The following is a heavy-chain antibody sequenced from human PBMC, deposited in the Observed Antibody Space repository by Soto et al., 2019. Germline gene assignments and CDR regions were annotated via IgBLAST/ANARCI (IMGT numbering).Heavy chain of an antibody. CDR3: VVMHSSAYYVY. CDR2: ISSNGVNT. J-gene: IGHJ4*02. V-gene: IGHV3-64*07. D-gene: IGHD3-22*01. CDR1: GLTFSSYA. Sequence: EVQLVESGGGLVQPGGSLRLSCVVSGLTFSSYAMHWFRQTPGKRLEYVSSISSNGVNTYYAESVKGRFTISRDNSKNTLYLQMGSLRTEDMAVYYCVVMHSSAYYVYWGQGTLVTVSS.